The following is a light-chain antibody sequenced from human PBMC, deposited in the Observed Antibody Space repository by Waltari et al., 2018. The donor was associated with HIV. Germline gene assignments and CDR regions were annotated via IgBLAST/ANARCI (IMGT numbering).Light chain of an antibody. V-gene: IGKV3D-15*03. CDR3: HQYKDWPVT. CDR2: GAS. J-gene: IGKJ5*01. CDR1: ESLGNN. Sequence: EIVMTQFPATLSVSPGERVIFSCRASESLGNNLAWYQHKPGQAHRLLIYGASIRTAGTPARFSGGGYGTDFTLTVTIVQSEDFAVYYCHQYKDWPVTFGQGTRLDIK.